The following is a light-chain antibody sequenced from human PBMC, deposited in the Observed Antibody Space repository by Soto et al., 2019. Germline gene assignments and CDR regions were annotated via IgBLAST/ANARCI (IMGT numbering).Light chain of an antibody. V-gene: IGKV1-33*01. CDR2: DAS. Sequence: DIQMTQSPSSLSASVGDRVTITCQASQDIGNYLSWYQQKPGKAPKLLIYDASNLETGVTSRFSGSGSGTGFTFTITGLQREDLATYDFQPYDNLPPTFGGGTKVEIK. J-gene: IGKJ4*01. CDR1: QDIGNY. CDR3: QPYDNLPPT.